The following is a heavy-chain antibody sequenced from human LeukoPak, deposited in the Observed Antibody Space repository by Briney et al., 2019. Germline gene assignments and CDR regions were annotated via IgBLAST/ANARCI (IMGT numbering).Heavy chain of an antibody. J-gene: IGHJ4*02. CDR3: ATSPTVAAQVDC. CDR2: SFYTGNT. CDR1: GGSTSSNDYY. V-gene: IGHV4-39*07. D-gene: IGHD6-13*01. Sequence: SETLSLTCSVSGGSTSSNDYYWAWLRQSPGKGLEWIGTSFYTGNTYFNPSLKSRVTILVDTSRNQVSLQLTSVTAADTAVYYCATSPTVAAQVDCWGQGTLVTVSS.